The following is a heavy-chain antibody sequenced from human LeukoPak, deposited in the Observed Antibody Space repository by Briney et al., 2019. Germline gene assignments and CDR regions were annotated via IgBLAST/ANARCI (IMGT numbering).Heavy chain of an antibody. D-gene: IGHD3-10*01. V-gene: IGHV1-18*01. CDR3: ARHPMVRGVKTENYYYYGMDV. CDR2: ISAYNGNT. CDR1: GYTFTSYG. Sequence: ASVKVSCKASGYTFTSYGISWVRQAPGQGLEWMGWISAYNGNTNYAQKLQGRVTMTTDTSTSTAYMELRSLRSDDTAVYYCARHPMVRGVKTENYYYYGMDVWGQGTTVTVSS. J-gene: IGHJ6*02.